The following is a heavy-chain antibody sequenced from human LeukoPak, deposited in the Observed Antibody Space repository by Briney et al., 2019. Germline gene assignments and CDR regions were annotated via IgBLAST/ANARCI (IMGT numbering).Heavy chain of an antibody. J-gene: IGHJ4*02. CDR1: GFTFSNAW. CDR2: IKSKTDVGTT. D-gene: IGHD5-12*01. CDR3: TTEDVYSGYEVDY. Sequence: GGSLRLSCAASGFTFSNAWMSWVRQAPGKGLEWVGRIKSKTDVGTTDYAAPVKGQFTIPRDDAKNTLYLQMNSLKTEDTAVYYCTTEDVYSGYEVDYWGQGTLVTVSS. V-gene: IGHV3-15*01.